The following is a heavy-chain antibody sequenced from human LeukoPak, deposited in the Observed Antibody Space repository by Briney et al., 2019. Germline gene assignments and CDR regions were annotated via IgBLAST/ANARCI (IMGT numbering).Heavy chain of an antibody. J-gene: IGHJ4*02. V-gene: IGHV3-23*01. CDR2: LRGDGET. D-gene: IGHD2-15*01. CDR1: GFVFSSYA. CDR3: ARGLGGTPGLGYCSGGSCPIYDY. Sequence: PGGSLRLSCEASGFVFSSYAMSWVRQTPARGLEWVSSLRGDGETFYADSVKGRFTLSRDDSRNTVYLQMNSLRAEDTAVYYCARGLGGTPGLGYCSGGSCPIYDYWGQGTLVTVSS.